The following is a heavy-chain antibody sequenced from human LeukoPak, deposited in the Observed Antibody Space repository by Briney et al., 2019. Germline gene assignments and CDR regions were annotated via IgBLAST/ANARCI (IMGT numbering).Heavy chain of an antibody. V-gene: IGHV4-34*01. CDR1: GGSFSGYY. CDR3: ARDKLGNDY. Sequence: PSETLSLTCAVYGGSFSGYYWSWIRQPPGKGLEWIGEINHSGSTNYNPSLKSRVTISVDTSKNQFSLKLSSVTAADTAVYYCARDKLGNDYWGQGTLVTVSS. J-gene: IGHJ4*02. CDR2: INHSGST. D-gene: IGHD7-27*01.